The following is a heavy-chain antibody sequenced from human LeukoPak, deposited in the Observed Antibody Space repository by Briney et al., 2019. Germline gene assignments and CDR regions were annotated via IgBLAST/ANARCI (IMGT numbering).Heavy chain of an antibody. D-gene: IGHD3-22*01. CDR1: GFTFSSYA. J-gene: IGHJ4*02. V-gene: IGHV3-23*01. CDR2: ISGSGGST. Sequence: GGSLRLSCAASGFTFSSYAMSWVRQAPGKGLEWVSAISGSGGSTYYADSVKGRFTISRDNSKNTLYLQMNSPRAEDTAVYYCAKNTKYYYDSSGYYSYFDYWGQGTLVTVSS. CDR3: AKNTKYYYDSSGYYSYFDY.